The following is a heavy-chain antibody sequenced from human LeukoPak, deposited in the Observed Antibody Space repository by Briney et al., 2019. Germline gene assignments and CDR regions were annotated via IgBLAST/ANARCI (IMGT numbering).Heavy chain of an antibody. D-gene: IGHD3-22*01. J-gene: IGHJ5*02. CDR2: IYYSGST. Sequence: SETLSLTCTVSGGSISSSSYYWGWIRQPPGKGLEWIGSIYYSGSTYYNPSLKSRVTISVDTSKNQFSLKLSSVTAADTAVYYCARRYYYDSSGYKNWFDPWGQGTLVTVSS. CDR3: ARRYYYDSSGYKNWFDP. V-gene: IGHV4-39*01. CDR1: GGSISSSSYY.